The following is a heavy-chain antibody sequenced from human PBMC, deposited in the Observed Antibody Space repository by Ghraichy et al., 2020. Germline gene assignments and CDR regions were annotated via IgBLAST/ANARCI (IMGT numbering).Heavy chain of an antibody. CDR1: GGSISSGDYY. Sequence: SETLSLTCTVSGGSISSGDYYWSWIRQPPGKGLEWIGYIYYSGSTYYNPSLKSRVTISVDTSKNQFSLKLSSVTAADTAVYYCARDSRYYDSSGYYYSFDYWGQGTLVTVSS. D-gene: IGHD3-22*01. J-gene: IGHJ4*02. V-gene: IGHV4-30-4*01. CDR2: IYYSGST. CDR3: ARDSRYYDSSGYYYSFDY.